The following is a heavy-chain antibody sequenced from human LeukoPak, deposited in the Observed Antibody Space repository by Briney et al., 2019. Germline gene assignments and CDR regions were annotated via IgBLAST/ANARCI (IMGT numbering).Heavy chain of an antibody. CDR1: GFTFSSYW. J-gene: IGHJ6*03. Sequence: GGSLRLSCAASGFTFSSYWMSWVRQAPGKGLEWVANIKQDGSEKYYVDSVKGRFTISRDNAKNSLYLQMNSLRAEDTAVYYCARDRLDRSSYYYYYYMDVWGKGTTVTVSS. CDR2: IKQDGSEK. D-gene: IGHD1-1*01. V-gene: IGHV3-7*01. CDR3: ARDRLDRSSYYYYYYMDV.